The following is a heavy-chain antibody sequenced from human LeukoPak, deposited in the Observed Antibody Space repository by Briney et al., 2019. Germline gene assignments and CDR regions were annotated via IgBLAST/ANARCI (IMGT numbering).Heavy chain of an antibody. CDR2: ISYSGST. J-gene: IGHJ5*02. Sequence: SETLSLTCTVSGDSISFYFWTWIRQLPGEGLQWIGDISYSGSTNYNPSLKSRAMISLDTSKNHFSLELSSVTAADTAVYYCARERLAMVRGVIPKEAWGWFDPWGQGTLVTVSS. V-gene: IGHV4-59*01. D-gene: IGHD3-10*01. CDR1: GDSISFYF. CDR3: ARERLAMVRGVIPKEAWGWFDP.